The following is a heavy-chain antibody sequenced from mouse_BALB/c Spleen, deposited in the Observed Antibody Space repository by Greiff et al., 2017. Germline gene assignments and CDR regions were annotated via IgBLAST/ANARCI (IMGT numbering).Heavy chain of an antibody. V-gene: IGHV3-2*02. CDR3: ARRGYYFDY. J-gene: IGHJ2*01. CDR2: ISYSGST. CDR1: GYSITSDYA. Sequence: ESGPGLVKPSQSLSLTCTVTGYSITSDYAWNWIRQFPGNKLEWMGYISYSGSTSYNPSLKSRISITRDTSKNQFFLQLNSVTTEDTATYYCARRGYYFDYWGQGTTLTVSS.